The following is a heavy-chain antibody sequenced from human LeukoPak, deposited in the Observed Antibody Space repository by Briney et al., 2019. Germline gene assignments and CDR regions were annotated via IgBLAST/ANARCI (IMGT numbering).Heavy chain of an antibody. J-gene: IGHJ5*02. CDR3: ARAPAYDSSGYYRNWFDP. V-gene: IGHV1-69*13. Sequence: SVKVSCKASGGTFSSYAISWVRRAPGQGLEWMGGIIPIFGTANYAQKFQGRVTITADESTGTAYMELSSLRSEDTAVYYCARAPAYDSSGYYRNWFDPWGQGTLVTVSS. D-gene: IGHD3-22*01. CDR2: IIPIFGTA. CDR1: GGTFSSYA.